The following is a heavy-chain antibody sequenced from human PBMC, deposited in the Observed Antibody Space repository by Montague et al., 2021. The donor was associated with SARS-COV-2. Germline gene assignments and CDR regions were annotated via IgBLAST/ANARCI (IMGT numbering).Heavy chain of an antibody. CDR1: GFTFSFYW. V-gene: IGHV3-7*01. Sequence: SLRLSCAASGFTFSFYWMSWVRQAPGKGLEWVANIKQDGSEKYYVDSVKGRFTISRDNAKNSLYLQTNSLRAEDTAVYYCARVPSSSWYFEYWGQGTLVTVSS. CDR3: ARVPSSSWYFEY. D-gene: IGHD6-13*01. CDR2: IKQDGSEK. J-gene: IGHJ4*02.